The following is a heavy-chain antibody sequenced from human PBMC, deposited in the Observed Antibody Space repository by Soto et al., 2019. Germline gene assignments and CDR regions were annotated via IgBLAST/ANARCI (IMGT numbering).Heavy chain of an antibody. Sequence: QVQLVQSGAEVKKPGASVKVSCKASGYTFATYGFSWVRQAPGQGLEWMGWISASNGNTNYAQKLRGRVTMTTDTSTSTAYMELRSLRSDDKAVFYCARSGRSWNLREFDYWGQGTLVTVSS. D-gene: IGHD6-13*01. CDR1: GYTFATYG. CDR3: ARSGRSWNLREFDY. J-gene: IGHJ4*02. CDR2: ISASNGNT. V-gene: IGHV1-18*01.